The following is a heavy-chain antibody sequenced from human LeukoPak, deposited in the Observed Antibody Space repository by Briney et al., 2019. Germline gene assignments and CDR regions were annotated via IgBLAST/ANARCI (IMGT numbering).Heavy chain of an antibody. V-gene: IGHV1-18*01. CDR1: GYTFTTFG. Sequence: ASVKVSCKASGYTFTTFGISWVRQAPGQGLEWMGWISPYNGYTKYAQKLQGRVTMTTDTSTSTSYMELRSLRSDDTALYYCARMVTPRHYYDSNGYYYGAFDIWGQGTMVTVSS. CDR2: ISPYNGYT. CDR3: ARMVTPRHYYDSNGYYYGAFDI. J-gene: IGHJ3*02. D-gene: IGHD3-22*01.